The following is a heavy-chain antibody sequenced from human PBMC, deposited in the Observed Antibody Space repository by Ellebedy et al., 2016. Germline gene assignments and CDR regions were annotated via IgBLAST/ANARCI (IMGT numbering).Heavy chain of an antibody. V-gene: IGHV3-15*07. CDR1: GFTFNKAW. CDR3: TTLETCGGGCYFKLSDFDAFDI. Sequence: GESLKISCAASGFTFNKAWMNWVRQAPGKGLEWVGRIKSKTDGGTTDYAAPVRGRFTISRDDSKGTMYLQMNSLKTEDTAVYYCTTLETCGGGCYFKLSDFDAFDIWGQGTMVTVSS. CDR2: IKSKTDGGTT. D-gene: IGHD2-21*02. J-gene: IGHJ3*02.